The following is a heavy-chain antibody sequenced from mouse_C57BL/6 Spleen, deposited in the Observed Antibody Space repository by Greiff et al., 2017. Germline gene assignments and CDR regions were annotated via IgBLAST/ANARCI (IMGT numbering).Heavy chain of an antibody. D-gene: IGHD4-1*01. Sequence: VQLQQSGPELVKPGASVKMSCKVSGYTFTDYNMHWVKQSHGKRLEWIGYINPNNGGTSYNQKCKGKATLTVNKSSSTAYMELRSLTSDNSAVYCCAKLERGGYWGQGTSLTVSS. CDR1: GYTFTDYN. V-gene: IGHV1-22*01. CDR2: INPNNGGT. CDR3: AKLERGGY. J-gene: IGHJ2*02.